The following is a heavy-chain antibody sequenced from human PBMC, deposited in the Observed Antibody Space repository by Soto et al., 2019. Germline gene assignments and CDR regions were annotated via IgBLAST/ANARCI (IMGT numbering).Heavy chain of an antibody. V-gene: IGHV3-33*01. D-gene: IGHD3-22*01. Sequence: QVQLVESGGGVVQPGRSLRLSCAASGFTFSSYGMHWVRQAPGKGLEWVAVIWYDGSNKYYADSVKGRFTISRDNSKNTLYLQMNSLRAEDTAVYYCAREGYSYDSSGSPYYYYGMDVWGQGTTVTVSS. CDR3: AREGYSYDSSGSPYYYYGMDV. CDR1: GFTFSSYG. CDR2: IWYDGSNK. J-gene: IGHJ6*02.